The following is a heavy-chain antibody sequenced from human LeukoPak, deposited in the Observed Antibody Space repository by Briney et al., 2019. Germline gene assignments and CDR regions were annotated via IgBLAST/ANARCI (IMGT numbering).Heavy chain of an antibody. CDR1: GFTVSSNC. Sequence: GGSLRLSCAASGFTVSSNCMSWVRQAPGKGLEWVSVIYSGGSTYYADSVKGRFTISRDNSKNTLYLQMNSLRAEDTAVYYCARGLMMAVAGRGEFHYWGQGTLVTVSS. J-gene: IGHJ4*02. V-gene: IGHV3-53*01. CDR2: IYSGGST. D-gene: IGHD6-13*01. CDR3: ARGLMMAVAGRGEFHY.